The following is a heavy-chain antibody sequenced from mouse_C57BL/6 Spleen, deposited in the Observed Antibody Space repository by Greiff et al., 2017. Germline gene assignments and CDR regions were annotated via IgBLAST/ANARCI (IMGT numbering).Heavy chain of an antibody. V-gene: IGHV6-6*01. D-gene: IGHD1-1*01. CDR1: GFTFSDAW. CDR3: TYGSSWDY. J-gene: IGHJ2*01. Sequence: EVHLVESGGGLVQPGGSMKLSCAASGFTFSDAWMDWVRQSPEKGLEWVAKIRNKANNHATYYAESVKGRFTISRDDSKSSVYLQMNSLKDEDTGIYYCTYGSSWDYWGQGTTLTVSS. CDR2: IRNKANNHAT.